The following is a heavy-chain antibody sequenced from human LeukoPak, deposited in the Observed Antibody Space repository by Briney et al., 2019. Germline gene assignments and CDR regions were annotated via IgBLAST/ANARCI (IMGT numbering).Heavy chain of an antibody. Sequence: PGGSLRLSCAASGLTFSGSAMHWVRQASGKGLEWVGRIRDKANNYATAYAASVKGRFTISRDDSKNTAYLQMNSLKTEDTAVHYCIPTRNLYYYGLDVWGQGTTVTVSS. J-gene: IGHJ6*02. CDR1: GLTFSGSA. CDR3: IPTRNLYYYGLDV. D-gene: IGHD1-14*01. CDR2: IRDKANNYAT. V-gene: IGHV3-73*01.